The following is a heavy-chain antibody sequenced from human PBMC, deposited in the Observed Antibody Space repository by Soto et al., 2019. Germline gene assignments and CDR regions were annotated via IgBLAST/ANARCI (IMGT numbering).Heavy chain of an antibody. CDR2: TYYRSGWDH. J-gene: IGHJ4*02. Sequence: PSQTLSLTCAISGDSVSSNSTAWTWIRQSPSRGLEWLGRTYYRSGWDHDYAVSVKSRITINPDTSRNQLSLQLNSLTPEDTAVYYCARGLTVFDFWGQGSLVIVSS. V-gene: IGHV6-1*01. CDR1: GDSVSSNSTA. CDR3: ARGLTVFDF. D-gene: IGHD7-27*01.